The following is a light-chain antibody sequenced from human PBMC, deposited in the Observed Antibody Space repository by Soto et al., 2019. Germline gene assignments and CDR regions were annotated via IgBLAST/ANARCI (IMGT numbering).Light chain of an antibody. CDR1: SSNIGGNS. V-gene: IGLV1-51*01. J-gene: IGLJ3*02. CDR2: DDN. Sequence: QSVLTQPPSVSAAPGQKVTISCSGSSSNIGGNSVSWYQQLPGTAPKLLIYDDNKRPSGIPDRFSGSKSGTSATLGITGFQTGDEADYYCGSWDSSLNGPVFGGGTQLTVL. CDR3: GSWDSSLNGPV.